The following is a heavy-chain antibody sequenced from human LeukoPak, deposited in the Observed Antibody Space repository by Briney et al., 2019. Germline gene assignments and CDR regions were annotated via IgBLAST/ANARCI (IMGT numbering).Heavy chain of an antibody. V-gene: IGHV4-59*01. CDR3: ARIIMSSLYYYYMDV. Sequence: KSSETLSLTCTVSDDSINSYYWTWIRQPPGKGLEWIGYISYSGITNYNRSLKSRVTISVDTSKNQFSLKLSSVTAADTAVYYCARIIMSSLYYYYMDVWGKGTTVTVSS. CDR2: ISYSGIT. D-gene: IGHD3-10*02. CDR1: DDSINSYY. J-gene: IGHJ6*03.